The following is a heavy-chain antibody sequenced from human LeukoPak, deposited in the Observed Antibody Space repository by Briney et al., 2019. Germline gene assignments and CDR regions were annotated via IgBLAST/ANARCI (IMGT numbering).Heavy chain of an antibody. Sequence: GGSLRLSCAASGFTFSSYAMNWVRQAPGKGLEWVSSIISSISYIYYADSVKGRFTISRDNAKNSLYLQMNSLRAEDTAVYYCAIYPWYSPNWPIYPDYYGMDVWGQGTTVTVSS. D-gene: IGHD6-13*01. J-gene: IGHJ6*02. CDR1: GFTFSSYA. CDR3: AIYPWYSPNWPIYPDYYGMDV. V-gene: IGHV3-21*01. CDR2: IISSISYI.